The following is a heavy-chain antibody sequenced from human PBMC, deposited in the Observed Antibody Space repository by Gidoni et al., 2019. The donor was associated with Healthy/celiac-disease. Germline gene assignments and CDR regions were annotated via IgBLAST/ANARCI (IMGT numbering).Heavy chain of an antibody. Sequence: VQLVQSGAEVKKPGASVQASFKASGHHFTSYAMHWVRPAPGQRLEWMGWINAGNGNTKYSQKFQGRVTITRDTSASTAYMELSSLRSEDTAVYYCARVNLGYYYGMDVWGQGTTVTVSS. CDR3: ARVNLGYYYGMDV. J-gene: IGHJ6*02. D-gene: IGHD3-16*01. V-gene: IGHV1-3*01. CDR1: GHHFTSYA. CDR2: INAGNGNT.